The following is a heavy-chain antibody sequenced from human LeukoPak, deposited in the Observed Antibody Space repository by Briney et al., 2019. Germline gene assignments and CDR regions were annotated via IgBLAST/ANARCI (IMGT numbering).Heavy chain of an antibody. CDR2: IYYSGST. Sequence: PSETLSLTCTVSGYSISTGYYWDWIRQPPGKGLEWIGSIYYSGSTYYNPSLKSRVTISVDTSKNQFSLKLSSVTAADTAVYYCTRDQRSGYSGYDYYYYYYMDVWGKGTTVTVSS. D-gene: IGHD5-12*01. J-gene: IGHJ6*03. V-gene: IGHV4-38-2*02. CDR1: GYSISTGYY. CDR3: TRDQRSGYSGYDYYYYYYMDV.